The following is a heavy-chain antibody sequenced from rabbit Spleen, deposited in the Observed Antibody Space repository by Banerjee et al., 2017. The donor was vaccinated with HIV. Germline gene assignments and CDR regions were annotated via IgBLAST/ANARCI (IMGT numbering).Heavy chain of an antibody. CDR2: IDPVFGIA. CDR3: ARDYNSGWDL. V-gene: IGHV1S40*01. J-gene: IGHJ4*01. Sequence: QSLEESGGDLVKPGASLTLTCTASGFSFSSSDYMSWVRQAPGKGLEWIGSIDPVFGIANYASWVNGRFTISRDNAQNTVDLQINSLTAADTATYFCARDYNSGWDLWGPGTLVTVS. D-gene: IGHD4-1*01. CDR1: GFSFSSSDY.